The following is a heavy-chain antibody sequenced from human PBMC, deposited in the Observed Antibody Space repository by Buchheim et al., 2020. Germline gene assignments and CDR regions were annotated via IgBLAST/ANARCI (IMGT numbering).Heavy chain of an antibody. J-gene: IGHJ4*02. D-gene: IGHD6-13*01. CDR3: ARHLSWYDGFDN. Sequence: QLQLQESGPGLVQPSETLSLTCIVPGGSISSTTYYWGWIRQPPGKGLEWVGSIYYTGSTYYNPSLESRVTISVDPSKIQFSLKLSSVTAADTAVYYCARHLSWYDGFDNWGQGTL. CDR1: GGSISSTTYY. CDR2: IYYTGST. V-gene: IGHV4-39*01.